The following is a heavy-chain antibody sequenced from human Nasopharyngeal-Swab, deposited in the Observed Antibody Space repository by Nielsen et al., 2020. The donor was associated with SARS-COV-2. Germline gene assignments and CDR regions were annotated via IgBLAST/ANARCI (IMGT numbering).Heavy chain of an antibody. CDR3: AREEIVGATGGIGY. V-gene: IGHV3-33*08. CDR2: IWYDGSNK. Sequence: GESLKISCADSGFTFSSYGMHWVRQAPGKGLEWVAVIWYDGSNKYYADSVKGRFTISRDNSKNTLYLQMNSLRAEDTAVYYCAREEIVGATGGIGYWGQGTLVTVSS. D-gene: IGHD1-26*01. J-gene: IGHJ4*02. CDR1: GFTFSSYG.